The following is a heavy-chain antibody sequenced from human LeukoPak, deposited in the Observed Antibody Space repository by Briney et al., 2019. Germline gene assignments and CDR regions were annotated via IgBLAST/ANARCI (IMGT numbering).Heavy chain of an antibody. J-gene: IGHJ4*02. D-gene: IGHD3-16*01. V-gene: IGHV3-23*01. CDR3: AKDPGGEPPPYEIDY. CDR1: GFTFSSYA. Sequence: GGSLRLSCAASGFTFSSYAMSWVRQAPGKGLEWVSAISGSGGSTYYADSVKGRFTISRDNSRNTLYLQMNSLRAEDTAVYYCAKDPGGEPPPYEIDYWGQGTLVTVSS. CDR2: ISGSGGST.